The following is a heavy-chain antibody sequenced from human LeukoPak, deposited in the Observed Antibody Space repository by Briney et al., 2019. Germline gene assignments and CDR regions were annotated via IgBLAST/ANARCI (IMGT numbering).Heavy chain of an antibody. Sequence: PGGSQRLSCAASGFTLSSHWMTWVRQAPGKGLEWVANINQDGSAKYYVDSVKGRFTISRDNAKNSMYLQMNSLRAEDTAVYYCARWEIRGTAHQLDYWGHGTLVTVSS. CDR3: ARWEIRGTAHQLDY. D-gene: IGHD1-7*01. V-gene: IGHV3-7*01. CDR1: GFTLSSHW. CDR2: INQDGSAK. J-gene: IGHJ4*01.